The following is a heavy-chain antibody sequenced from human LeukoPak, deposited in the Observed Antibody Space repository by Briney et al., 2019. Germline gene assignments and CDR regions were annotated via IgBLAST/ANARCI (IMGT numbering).Heavy chain of an antibody. V-gene: IGHV4-39*07. Sequence: SETLSLTCTVSGGSIDSSTSYWAWIRQPPGKGLEWIGSIYYSEVTHDNPSLKSRVTISVDKSKNQFSLKLSSVTAADTAVYYCARDKGAIAAASGVFMDVWGKGTAVTVSS. CDR1: GGSIDSSTSY. CDR3: ARDKGAIAAASGVFMDV. D-gene: IGHD6-13*01. J-gene: IGHJ6*03. CDR2: IYYSEVT.